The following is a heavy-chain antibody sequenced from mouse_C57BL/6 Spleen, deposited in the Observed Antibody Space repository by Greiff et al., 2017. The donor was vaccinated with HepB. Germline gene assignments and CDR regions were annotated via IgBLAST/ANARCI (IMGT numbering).Heavy chain of an antibody. CDR1: GYAFSSYW. CDR3: ARDSKNAMDY. Sequence: VHLQQSGAELVKPGASVKISCKASGYAFSSYWMNWVKQRPGKGLEWIGQIYPGDGDTNYNGKFKGKATLTADTSSSTAYMQLSSLTSEDSAVYFCARDSKNAMDYWGQGTSVTVSS. D-gene: IGHD2-5*01. V-gene: IGHV1-80*01. CDR2: IYPGDGDT. J-gene: IGHJ4*01.